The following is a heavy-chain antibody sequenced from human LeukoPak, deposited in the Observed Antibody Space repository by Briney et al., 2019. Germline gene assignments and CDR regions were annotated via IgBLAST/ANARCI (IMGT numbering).Heavy chain of an antibody. Sequence: PSETLSLTCTVSGGSISSYYWSWIRQPPGKGLEWIGYIYYSGSGSTNYNPSLKSRVSISVDTSKNHFSLKLSSVTAADTAVYYCARAPITMVRVDAFDIWGQGTMVTVSS. D-gene: IGHD3-10*01. CDR2: IYYSGSGST. CDR3: ARAPITMVRVDAFDI. J-gene: IGHJ3*02. CDR1: GGSISSYY. V-gene: IGHV4-59*08.